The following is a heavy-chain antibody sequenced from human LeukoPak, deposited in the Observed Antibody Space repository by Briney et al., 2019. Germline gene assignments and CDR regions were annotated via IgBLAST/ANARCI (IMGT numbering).Heavy chain of an antibody. J-gene: IGHJ4*02. D-gene: IGHD4-17*01. CDR1: GFTFSDHY. CDR3: ARARDGDYCFDY. V-gene: IGHV3-72*01. Sequence: GGSLRLSCAASGFTFSDHYMDWVRQAPGKGLDWVGRIRKKANSYSTEYASSVKGRFTISRDDSKNSLYLQMNSLKTEDTAVYYCARARDGDYCFDYWGQGTLVAVSS. CDR2: IRKKANSYST.